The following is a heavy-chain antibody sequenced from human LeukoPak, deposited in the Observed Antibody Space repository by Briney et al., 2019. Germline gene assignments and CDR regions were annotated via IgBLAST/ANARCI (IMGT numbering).Heavy chain of an antibody. CDR1: GFTFSDYY. V-gene: IGHV3-11*01. CDR3: ARMGRGGYDYVSYFDY. CDR2: ISSSGSTI. Sequence: GGSLRLSCAASGFTFSDYYMSWIRQAPGKGLEWVSYISSSGSTIYYADSVKGRFTISRDNAKNSLYLQMNSLRAEDTAVYYCARMGRGGYDYVSYFDYWGQGTLVTVSS. D-gene: IGHD5-12*01. J-gene: IGHJ4*02.